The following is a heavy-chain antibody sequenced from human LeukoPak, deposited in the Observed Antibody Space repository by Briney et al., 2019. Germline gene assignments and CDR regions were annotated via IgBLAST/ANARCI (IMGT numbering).Heavy chain of an antibody. V-gene: IGHV4-39*01. CDR2: IYYSGST. CDR3: ARPSYRRITMIVVPKAPENWFDP. D-gene: IGHD3-22*01. J-gene: IGHJ5*02. Sequence: SETLSLTCTVSGGSISSSSYYWGWIRQPPGKGLEWIGSIYYSGSTYYNPSLKSRVTISVDTSKNQFSLKLSSVTAADTAVYYCARPSYRRITMIVVPKAPENWFDPWGQGTLVTVSS. CDR1: GGSISSSSYY.